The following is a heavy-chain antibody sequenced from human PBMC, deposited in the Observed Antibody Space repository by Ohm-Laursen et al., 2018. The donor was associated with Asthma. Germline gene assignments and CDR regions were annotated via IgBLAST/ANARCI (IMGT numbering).Heavy chain of an antibody. Sequence: SLRLSCTASGFTFSDYYMSWIRQAPGKGLEWVSYISSSGSTTYYADSVKGRFTISRDNSKNTIYLQMNSLRAEDTAVYYCAISLTTPGAFDIWGQGTMITVSS. D-gene: IGHD1/OR15-1a*01. CDR2: ISSSGSTT. J-gene: IGHJ3*02. CDR3: AISLTTPGAFDI. CDR1: GFTFSDYY. V-gene: IGHV3-11*01.